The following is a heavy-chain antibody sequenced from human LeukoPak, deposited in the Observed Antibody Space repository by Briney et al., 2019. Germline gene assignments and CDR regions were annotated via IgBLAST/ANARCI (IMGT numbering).Heavy chain of an antibody. D-gene: IGHD6-19*01. J-gene: IGHJ4*02. V-gene: IGHV4-59*08. CDR1: GGSISTYY. CDR2: IYYSGST. CDR3: ARLIAVAGTYRGHFDY. Sequence: PSETLSLTCTISGGSISTYYWSWIRQPPGKGLEWNGYIYYSGSTNYNPSLMSRLTISVDTSKNQFSLKLSSVTAADTAVYYCARLIAVAGTYRGHFDYWGQGALVTVSS.